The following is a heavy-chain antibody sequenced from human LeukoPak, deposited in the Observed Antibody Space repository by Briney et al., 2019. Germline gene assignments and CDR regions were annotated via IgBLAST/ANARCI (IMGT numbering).Heavy chain of an antibody. CDR1: GYTFTGYY. CDR3: ARGRYCSSTSCYNWFDP. Sequence: ASVKVSCKASGYTFTGYYMHWVRQAPGQGLEWMGWINPSSGGTNYAQKFQGRVTMTRDTSISTAYMELSRLRSDDTAVYYCARGRYCSSTSCYNWFDPWGQGTLVTVSS. D-gene: IGHD2-2*01. J-gene: IGHJ5*02. V-gene: IGHV1-2*02. CDR2: INPSSGGT.